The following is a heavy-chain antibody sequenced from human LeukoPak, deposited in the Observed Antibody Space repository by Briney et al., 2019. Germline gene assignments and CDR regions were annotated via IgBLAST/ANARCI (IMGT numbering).Heavy chain of an antibody. D-gene: IGHD3-22*01. CDR2: IRYDGSNK. CDR3: ARAIYDSSGYSD. CDR1: GFTFSSYG. Sequence: GGSLRLSCAASGFTFSSYGMHWVRQAPGKGLEWVAFIRYDGSNKYYADSVKGRFTISRDNAKNSLYLQMNSLRAEDTAVYYCARAIYDSSGYSDWGQGTLVTVSS. V-gene: IGHV3-30*02. J-gene: IGHJ4*02.